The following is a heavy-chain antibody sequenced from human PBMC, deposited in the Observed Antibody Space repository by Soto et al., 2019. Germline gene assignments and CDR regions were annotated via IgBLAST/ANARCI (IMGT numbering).Heavy chain of an antibody. CDR1: GGSISGGGYY. CDR3: ARNHGERPYYFDY. V-gene: IGHV4-31*03. D-gene: IGHD4-17*01. CDR2: IYYSGST. Sequence: QVQLQESGPGLVKPSQTLSLTCTVSGGSISGGGYYWSWIRQHPGKGLEWIGYIYYSGSTYNNPSLESSVTISIDTPKNQFSLKLSSVTGADTAVYYCARNHGERPYYFDYWGQGTLVTVSS. J-gene: IGHJ4*02.